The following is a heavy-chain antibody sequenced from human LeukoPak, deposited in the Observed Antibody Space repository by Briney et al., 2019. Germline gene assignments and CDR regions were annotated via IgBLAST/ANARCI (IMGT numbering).Heavy chain of an antibody. CDR1: GFTFNNYA. CDR3: ARDYYDSSGYLYFDY. Sequence: GGSLRLSCAASGFTFNNYAMNWVRQAPGKGLEWVSVIYSGGSTYYADSVKGRFTISRDNSKNTLYLQMNSLRAEDTAVYYCARDYYDSSGYLYFDYWGQGTLVTVSS. J-gene: IGHJ4*02. CDR2: IYSGGST. D-gene: IGHD3-22*01. V-gene: IGHV3-53*01.